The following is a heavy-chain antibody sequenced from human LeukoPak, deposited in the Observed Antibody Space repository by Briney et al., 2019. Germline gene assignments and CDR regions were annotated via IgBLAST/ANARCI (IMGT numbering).Heavy chain of an antibody. CDR3: AREGHYDSSTFDY. J-gene: IGHJ4*02. Sequence: ASVTVSFTASGYTFTVYYMHWVRQAPGQGVEWMGWINPNSGGTNYAQKFQGRVTMTRDTSISTAYMELSRLRSDDTAVYYCAREGHYDSSTFDYWGQGTLVTVSS. CDR1: GYTFTVYY. D-gene: IGHD3-22*01. CDR2: INPNSGGT. V-gene: IGHV1-2*02.